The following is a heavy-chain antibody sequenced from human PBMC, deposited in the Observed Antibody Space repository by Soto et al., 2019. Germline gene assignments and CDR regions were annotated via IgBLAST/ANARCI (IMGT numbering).Heavy chain of an antibody. CDR2: ISSSSSYI. CDR1: GFTFSSYS. D-gene: IGHD3-3*01. J-gene: IGHJ6*02. CDR3: ARSWNYYYYYGMDV. Sequence: ESVGGLVKPGGSLRLSCAASGFTFSSYSMNWVRQAPGKGLEWVSSISSSSSYIYYADSVKGRFTISRDNAKNSLYLQMNSLRAEDTAVYYCARSWNYYYYYGMDVWGQGTTVTVSS. V-gene: IGHV3-21*01.